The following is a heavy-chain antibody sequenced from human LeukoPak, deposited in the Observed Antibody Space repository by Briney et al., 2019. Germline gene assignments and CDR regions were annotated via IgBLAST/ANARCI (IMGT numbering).Heavy chain of an antibody. CDR1: GYTFTNYG. D-gene: IGHD2-21*02. CDR3: ARVVIDCDGDCPLEY. V-gene: IGHV1-18*01. Sequence: ASVRVSCKTSGYTFTNYGISWVRQAPGQGREWMGWISTNNGNKKYAEQFQGRVTMTTDTSASTAYMDLRSLRSDDTAVYYCARVVIDCDGDCPLEYWGQGTLVTVSS. J-gene: IGHJ4*02. CDR2: ISTNNGNK.